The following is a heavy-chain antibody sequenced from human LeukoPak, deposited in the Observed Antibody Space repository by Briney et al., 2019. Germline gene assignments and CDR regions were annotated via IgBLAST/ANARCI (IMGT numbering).Heavy chain of an antibody. CDR1: GFTFDDYA. CDR2: ISWNSGSR. CDR3: AKEGRFGEFLGYYFDY. Sequence: GRSLRLSCAASGFTFDDYAMHWVRQAPGKGLEGVSGISWNSGSRGYADSVKGRFTISRDNAKNSLYLQMNSLRAEDTALYYCAKEGRFGEFLGYYFDYWGQGTLVTVSS. V-gene: IGHV3-9*01. D-gene: IGHD3-10*01. J-gene: IGHJ4*02.